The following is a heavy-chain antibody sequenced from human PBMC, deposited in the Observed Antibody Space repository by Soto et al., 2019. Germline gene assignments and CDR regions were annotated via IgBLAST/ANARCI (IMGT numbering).Heavy chain of an antibody. Sequence: QLVESGGGLVQPGRSLRLSCVGSGFIADDYAMHWVQQPPGKGLEWVSGISSNSETTNYADSVKGRFTISRDNAKNSLFLQMNSLRPEDTALYYCAKDMKWGGMTTIHYFDSWGQGTLVTVSS. J-gene: IGHJ4*02. D-gene: IGHD4-17*01. CDR3: AKDMKWGGMTTIHYFDS. CDR2: ISSNSETT. CDR1: GFIADDYA. V-gene: IGHV3-9*02.